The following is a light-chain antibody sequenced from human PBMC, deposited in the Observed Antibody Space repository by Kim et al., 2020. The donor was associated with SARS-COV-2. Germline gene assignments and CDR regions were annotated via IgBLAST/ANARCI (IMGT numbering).Light chain of an antibody. J-gene: IGKJ2*01. Sequence: PGERATLSCRASQSLSSSYLAWSQQQPGQAPRLLIYGASSRATGIPNRFSGSGSGTDFTLTISRLEPEDVAVYYCQQNSSSPRTFGQGTKLEI. CDR2: GAS. CDR3: QQNSSSPRT. V-gene: IGKV3-20*01. CDR1: QSLSSSY.